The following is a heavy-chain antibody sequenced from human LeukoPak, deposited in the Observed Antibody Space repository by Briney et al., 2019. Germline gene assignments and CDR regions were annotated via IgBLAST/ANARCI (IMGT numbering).Heavy chain of an antibody. CDR3: VREYYYDFPQ. Sequence: PGGSLRLSCAASRFTFTNAWMNWVRQAPGKGLEWVGRSRAKIDSYTTEYAASVKGRFTISRDESENTLYLHMNSLKTEDTAVYYCVREYYYDFPQWGQGTLVTVSS. D-gene: IGHD3-3*01. J-gene: IGHJ4*02. CDR2: SRAKIDSYTT. V-gene: IGHV3-72*01. CDR1: RFTFTNAW.